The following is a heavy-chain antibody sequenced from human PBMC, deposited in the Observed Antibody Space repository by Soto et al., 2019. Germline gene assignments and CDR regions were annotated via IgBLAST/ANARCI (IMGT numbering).Heavy chain of an antibody. J-gene: IGHJ3*02. Sequence: QITLKESGPALLRPTQPLTLTCTFSGFSLTTTGVGVGWIRQPPGEALDWLAVIYWDDDRRYSPSLRSRLTITKDTSKNQVVLTMTNMDPVDTATYYCAHIIITYGGVIGDDAFDIWGQGTLVTVSS. V-gene: IGHV2-5*02. CDR3: AHIIITYGGVIGDDAFDI. D-gene: IGHD3-16*02. CDR1: GFSLTTTGVG. CDR2: IYWDDDR.